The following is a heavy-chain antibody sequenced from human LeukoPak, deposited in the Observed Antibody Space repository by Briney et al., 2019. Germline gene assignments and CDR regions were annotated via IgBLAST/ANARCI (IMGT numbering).Heavy chain of an antibody. V-gene: IGHV4-59*01. CDR3: ARFSASSGYHNAFDI. CDR2: IYYSGST. J-gene: IGHJ3*02. CDR1: GGSISSYY. Sequence: SETLSLTCTVSGGSISSYYWSWIRQPPGKGLEWIGYIYYSGSTNYNPSLKSRVTISVDTSKNQFSLKLSSVTAADTAVYYCARFSASSGYHNAFDIWGQGTMVTVS. D-gene: IGHD3-22*01.